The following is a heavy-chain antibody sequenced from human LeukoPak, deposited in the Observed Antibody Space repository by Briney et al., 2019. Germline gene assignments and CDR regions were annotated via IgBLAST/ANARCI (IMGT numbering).Heavy chain of an antibody. V-gene: IGHV1-24*01. Sequence: ASVKVSCKVSGYTLTELSMHWVRQAPGKGLEWMGGFDPEDGETIYAQKFQGRVTMTGDTSTDTAYMELSSLRSEDTAVYYCATRTGGKGIAAAGYDYWGQGTLVTVSS. D-gene: IGHD6-13*01. J-gene: IGHJ4*02. CDR1: GYTLTELS. CDR3: ATRTGGKGIAAAGYDY. CDR2: FDPEDGET.